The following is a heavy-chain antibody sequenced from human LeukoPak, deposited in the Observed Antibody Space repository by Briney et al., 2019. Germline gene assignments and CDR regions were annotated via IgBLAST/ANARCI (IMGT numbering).Heavy chain of an antibody. D-gene: IGHD2-2*02. CDR3: ARDPYVVVVPATIASAFDI. J-gene: IGHJ3*02. Sequence: GRSLRLSCAASGFTFSRFAMHWVRQAPGKGLEWVAIISYDGSKKYYADSVKGRFTISRDNSENTLYLQMNSLRTEDAAVYFCARDPYVVVVPATIASAFDIWGQGTVVTVSS. V-gene: IGHV3-30-3*01. CDR1: GFTFSRFA. CDR2: ISYDGSKK.